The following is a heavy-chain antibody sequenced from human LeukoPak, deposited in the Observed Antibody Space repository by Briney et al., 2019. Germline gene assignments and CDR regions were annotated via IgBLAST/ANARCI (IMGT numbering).Heavy chain of an antibody. CDR2: ISGSGGST. J-gene: IGHJ6*04. Sequence: GGSLRLSCAASGFTFSSYAMSWVRQATGKGLEWVSAISGSGGSTYYADSVKGRFTISRDNSKNTLYLQMNSLRAEDTAVYYCAKAGSRSIVVVALDVWGKGTTVTVSS. CDR1: GFTFSSYA. D-gene: IGHD2-2*01. V-gene: IGHV3-23*01. CDR3: AKAGSRSIVVVALDV.